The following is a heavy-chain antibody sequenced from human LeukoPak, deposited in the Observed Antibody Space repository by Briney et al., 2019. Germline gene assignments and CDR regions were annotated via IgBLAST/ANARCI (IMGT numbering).Heavy chain of an antibody. CDR1: GGSFRGYY. V-gene: IGHV4-34*01. D-gene: IGHD4-17*01. J-gene: IGHJ4*02. Sequence: PSETLSLTCAVYGGSFRGYYWSWIRQPPGKGLEWIGEIKHSGSTNYNPSLKGRVTISVDTSKNQFSLKLSSVTAADTAVYSCARGRYGDYERYFDYWGQGTLVTVSS. CDR3: ARGRYGDYERYFDY. CDR2: IKHSGST.